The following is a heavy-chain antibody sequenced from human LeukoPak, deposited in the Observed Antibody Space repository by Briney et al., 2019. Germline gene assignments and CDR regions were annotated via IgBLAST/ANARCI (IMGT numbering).Heavy chain of an antibody. CDR2: ISSSSSYK. Sequence: GGSLRLSCAASGFTFSSYSMNWVRQAPGKGLEWVSSISSSSSYKYHADSVKGRFTISRDNAKNSLYPQMNSLRAEDTAVYYCARVEDYDILTGFDYWGQGTLVTVSS. V-gene: IGHV3-21*01. J-gene: IGHJ4*02. CDR1: GFTFSSYS. D-gene: IGHD3-9*01. CDR3: ARVEDYDILTGFDY.